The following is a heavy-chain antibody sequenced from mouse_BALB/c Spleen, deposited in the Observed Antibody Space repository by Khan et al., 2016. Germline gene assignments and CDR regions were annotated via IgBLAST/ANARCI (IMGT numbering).Heavy chain of an antibody. D-gene: IGHD1-1*01. Sequence: QIQLVQSGPELKKPGKTVKISCKASGYTFTNYGMNWVKQAPGKGLKWMGWINTYSGESTYADDFKGRFAFSLETSANTAYLQINNLTHEDTATYVCARYRYYYGSSRYFDVWGAGTTVTVSS. CDR1: GYTFTNYG. V-gene: IGHV9-3-1*01. CDR3: ARYRYYYGSSRYFDV. J-gene: IGHJ1*01. CDR2: INTYSGES.